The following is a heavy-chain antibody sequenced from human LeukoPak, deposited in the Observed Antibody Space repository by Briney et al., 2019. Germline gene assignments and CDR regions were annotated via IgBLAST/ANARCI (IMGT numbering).Heavy chain of an antibody. J-gene: IGHJ6*03. D-gene: IGHD3-10*01. CDR2: IYYSGST. CDR1: GGSISNYY. CDR3: ARGRSSMVRGYYYYYMDV. V-gene: IGHV4-59*01. Sequence: PSETLSLTCTVSGGSISNYYWSWIRQPPGKGLEWIGYIYYSGSTNYNPSLKSRITISVDRSKNQFSLKLSSVTAADTAVYYCARGRSSMVRGYYYYYMDVWGKGTTVTISS.